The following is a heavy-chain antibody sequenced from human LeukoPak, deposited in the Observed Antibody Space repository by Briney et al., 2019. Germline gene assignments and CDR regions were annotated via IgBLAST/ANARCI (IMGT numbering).Heavy chain of an antibody. CDR2: INSDGSST. V-gene: IGHV3-74*01. Sequence: GGSLRLSCAASGFTFSSYWMHWVRQAPGKGLVWVSRINSDGSSTTYADSVKGRFTISRDNAKNSLYLQMNSLRAEDTAVYYCARAEHNWNDEDYWGQGTLVTVSS. CDR1: GFTFSSYW. CDR3: ARAEHNWNDEDY. J-gene: IGHJ4*02. D-gene: IGHD1-1*01.